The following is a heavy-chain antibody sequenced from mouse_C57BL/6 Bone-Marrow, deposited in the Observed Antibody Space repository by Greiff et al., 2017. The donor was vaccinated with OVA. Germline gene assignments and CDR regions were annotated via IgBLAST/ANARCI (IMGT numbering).Heavy chain of an antibody. CDR2: INPSSGYT. CDR1: GYTFTSYW. D-gene: IGHD2-3*01. J-gene: IGHJ3*01. CDR3: ARRRWLLSFAY. Sequence: VQLQQSGAELAKPGASVKLSCKASGYTFTSYWMHWVKQRPGQGLEWIGYINPSSGYTKYNQKFKYKATLTADKSSSTAYMQLSSLTYEDSAVYYCARRRWLLSFAYWGQGTLVTVSA. V-gene: IGHV1-7*01.